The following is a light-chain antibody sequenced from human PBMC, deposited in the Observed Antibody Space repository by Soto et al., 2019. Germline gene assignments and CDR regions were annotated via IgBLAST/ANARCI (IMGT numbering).Light chain of an antibody. CDR3: MQRIEFPYT. V-gene: IGKV2-40*01. CDR2: TLS. CDR1: QSLLDSHDGNTY. Sequence: IVMTQTPLSLPVTPGEPASISCKSSQSLLDSHDGNTYLDWYLQKPGQSPQVLMYTLSYRASGVPDRFSGSGSGTDFTLKISRVEAEDVGVYYCMQRIEFPYTFGQGTKLEIK. J-gene: IGKJ2*01.